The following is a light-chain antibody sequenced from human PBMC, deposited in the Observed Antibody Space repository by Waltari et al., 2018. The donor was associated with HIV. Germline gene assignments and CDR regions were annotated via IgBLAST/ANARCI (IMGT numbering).Light chain of an antibody. J-gene: IGLJ2*01. CDR1: SSKTGAGYD. CDR3: QSYGSSLSGSGV. V-gene: IGLV1-40*01. CDR2: GNS. Sequence: QSVLTQPHSVSGAPGHRVTISSTWTSSKTGAGYDVTVYQQLPGTAPKLLIDGNSNRPSGVPDRFSGAKSGTSASLAITGLQAEDEADYYCQSYGSSLSGSGVFGGGTKLTVL.